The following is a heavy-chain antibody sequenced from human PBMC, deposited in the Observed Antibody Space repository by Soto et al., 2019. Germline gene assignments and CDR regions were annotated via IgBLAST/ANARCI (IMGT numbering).Heavy chain of an antibody. CDR1: GFTFSSYG. CDR3: ARALGGCSDGGCYSFAY. J-gene: IGHJ4*02. D-gene: IGHD2-15*01. V-gene: IGHV3-33*01. Sequence: VRLVESGGGVVQPENSLRLSCAASGFTFSSYGMHWVRQAPGKGLEWVAIVWFNGRNEFYADSVEGRFTISRDNSKNTLYLQMNSLRVEDTAMYYCARALGGCSDGGCYSFAYWGQGALVTVSS. CDR2: VWFNGRNE.